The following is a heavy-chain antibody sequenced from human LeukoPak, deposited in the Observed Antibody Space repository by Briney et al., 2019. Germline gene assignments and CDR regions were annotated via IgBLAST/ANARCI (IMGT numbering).Heavy chain of an antibody. J-gene: IGHJ3*02. CDR1: GFTFSSYS. Sequence: GGSLRLSCAASGFTFSSYSMNWVRQAPGKGLEWVSSISSSSSYIYYADSVKGRFTISRDNAKNSLYLQMNSLRAEDTAVYYCAKGIFYGDYVAFDIWGQGTMVTVSS. CDR2: ISSSSSYI. D-gene: IGHD4-17*01. V-gene: IGHV3-21*04. CDR3: AKGIFYGDYVAFDI.